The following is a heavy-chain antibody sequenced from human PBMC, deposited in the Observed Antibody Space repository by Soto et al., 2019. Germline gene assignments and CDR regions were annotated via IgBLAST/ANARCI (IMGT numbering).Heavy chain of an antibody. D-gene: IGHD6-13*01. CDR3: ARPTIAAHSRLSYNWFEP. J-gene: IGHJ5*02. V-gene: IGHV4-59*01. CDR1: GGSISSYY. CDR2: IYYSGST. Sequence: PSETLSLTCTVSGGSISSYYWSWIRQPPGKGLEWIGYIYYSGSTNYNPSLKSRVTISVDTSKNQFSLKLSSVTAADTDVYYCARPTIAAHSRLSYNWFEPWGQGTLVTV.